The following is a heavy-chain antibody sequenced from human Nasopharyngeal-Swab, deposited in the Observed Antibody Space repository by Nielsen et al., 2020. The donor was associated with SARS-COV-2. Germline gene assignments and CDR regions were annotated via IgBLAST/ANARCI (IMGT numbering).Heavy chain of an antibody. D-gene: IGHD6-13*01. CDR1: GGIFSSYP. V-gene: IGHV1-69*04. Sequence: SVEAPGKAFGGIFSSYPISWARNAPGQGLEGMGRIIHILGIANYAEKCPGRVTITAAKFTRRAYMELRSLRSEDTAVYYCARGNEGAEAGTGYYYYYMDVWGQGTTVTVSS. J-gene: IGHJ6*02. CDR2: IIHILGIA. CDR3: ARGNEGAEAGTGYYYYYMDV.